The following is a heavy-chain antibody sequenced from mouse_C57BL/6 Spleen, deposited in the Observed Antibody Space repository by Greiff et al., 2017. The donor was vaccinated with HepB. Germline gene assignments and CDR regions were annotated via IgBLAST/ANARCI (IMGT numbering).Heavy chain of an antibody. Sequence: VKLQQPGAELVMPGASVKLSCKASGYTFTSYWMHWVKQRPGQGLEWIGEIDPSDSYTNYNQKFKGKSTLTVDKSSSTAYMQLSSLTSEDSAVYYCARDYGSSYPYFDYWGQGTTLTVSS. CDR3: ARDYGSSYPYFDY. J-gene: IGHJ2*01. CDR1: GYTFTSYW. D-gene: IGHD1-1*01. CDR2: IDPSDSYT. V-gene: IGHV1-69*01.